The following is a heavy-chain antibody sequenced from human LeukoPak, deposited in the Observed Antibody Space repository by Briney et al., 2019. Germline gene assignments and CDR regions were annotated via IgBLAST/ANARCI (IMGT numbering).Heavy chain of an antibody. D-gene: IGHD3-22*01. CDR2: INPNSGGT. CDR1: GYTFTGYY. V-gene: IGHV1-2*02. CDR3: ARGERYYDSSGYYHAFGNDAFDI. Sequence: ASVKVSCKASGYTFTGYYMHWVRQAPGQGLEWMGWINPNSGGTNYAQKFQGRVTMTRDTSISTAYMELSRLRSDDTAVYYCARGERYYDSSGYYHAFGNDAFDIWGQGTMVTVSS. J-gene: IGHJ3*02.